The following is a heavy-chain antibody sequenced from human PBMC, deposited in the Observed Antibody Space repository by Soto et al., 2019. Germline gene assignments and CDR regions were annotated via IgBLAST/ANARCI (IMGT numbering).Heavy chain of an antibody. CDR3: ASLPDRRTPN. V-gene: IGHV4-34*01. J-gene: IGHJ4*02. CDR1: GGSFSGYY. Sequence: QVQLQQWGAGLLKPSETLSLTCAVYGGSFSGYYWSWIRQPPGKGLEWIGEINHSGSTNYNPSLKSRVTISVDTSKNQFSLKLSSVTAADTAVYYCASLPDRRTPNWGQGTLVTVSS. CDR2: INHSGST.